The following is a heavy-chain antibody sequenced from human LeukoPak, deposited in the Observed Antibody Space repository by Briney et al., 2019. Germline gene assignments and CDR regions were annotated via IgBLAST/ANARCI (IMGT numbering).Heavy chain of an antibody. CDR1: GFTFTSFA. CDR3: AKGAHSRSLSWFDP. D-gene: IGHD3-22*01. V-gene: IGHV3-23*01. Sequence: GGSLRLSCAASGFTFTSFAMNWVRQPPWKGLEWVSTISGNGGNTYYADSVKGRFTISRDDSKNTLYLQMNSLRAEDTAVYYCAKGAHSRSLSWFDPWGQGTLVTVSS. CDR2: ISGNGGNT. J-gene: IGHJ5*02.